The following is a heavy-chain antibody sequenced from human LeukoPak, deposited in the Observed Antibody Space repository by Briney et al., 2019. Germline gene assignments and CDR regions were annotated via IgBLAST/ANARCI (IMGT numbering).Heavy chain of an antibody. V-gene: IGHV4-39*07. J-gene: IGHJ5*02. Sequence: SETLSLTCTVSGGSISSSSYYWGWIRQPPGKGLEWIGSIYYSGSTYYNPSLKSRVTISVDTSKNQFSLKLSSVTAADTAVYYCASSMIRGSGWFDPWGQGTLVTVSS. CDR2: IYYSGST. CDR3: ASSMIRGSGWFDP. CDR1: GGSISSSSYY. D-gene: IGHD3-22*01.